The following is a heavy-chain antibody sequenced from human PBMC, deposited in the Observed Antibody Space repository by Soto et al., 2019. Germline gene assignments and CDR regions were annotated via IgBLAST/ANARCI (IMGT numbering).Heavy chain of an antibody. D-gene: IGHD1-1*01. CDR2: INAGNGNT. CDR1: GYTFTSYA. CDR3: AKDGSPNRDGHRNYKY. Sequence: ASVKVSCKASGYTFTSYAMHWVRQAPGQRLEWMGWINAGNGNTKYSQKFQGRVTITRDTSANTAYMELSSLGSEDTAVYYCAKDGSPNRDGHRNYKYWGQGTLVTVSS. V-gene: IGHV1-3*01. J-gene: IGHJ4*02.